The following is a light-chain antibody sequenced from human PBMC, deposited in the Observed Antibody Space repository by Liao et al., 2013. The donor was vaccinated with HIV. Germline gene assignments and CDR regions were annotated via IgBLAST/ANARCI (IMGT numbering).Light chain of an antibody. CDR2: YDS. V-gene: IGLV3-21*01. J-gene: IGLJ3*02. CDR1: NIGSKS. Sequence: SYELTQPPSVSVAPGKTARITCGGNNIGSKSVHWYQQKPGQAPVLVIYYDSDRPSGIPERFSGSNSGNTATLTISRVEAGDEADYYCQVWESSGDHWVFGGGTKVTVL. CDR3: QVWESSGDHWV.